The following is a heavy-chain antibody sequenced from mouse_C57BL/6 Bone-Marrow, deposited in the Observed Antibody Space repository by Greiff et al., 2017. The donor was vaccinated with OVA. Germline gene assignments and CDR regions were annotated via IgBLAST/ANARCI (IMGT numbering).Heavy chain of an antibody. CDR1: GFTFTDYY. J-gene: IGHJ4*01. Sequence: EVKLVESGGGLVQPGGSLSLSCAASGFTFTDYYMSWVRQPPGKALEWLGFIRNKANGYTTEYSASVKGRFTISRDNSQSILYLQMNALRAEDSATYYCARSLTGLYAMDYWGQGTSVTVSS. D-gene: IGHD4-1*01. V-gene: IGHV7-3*01. CDR3: ARSLTGLYAMDY. CDR2: IRNKANGYTT.